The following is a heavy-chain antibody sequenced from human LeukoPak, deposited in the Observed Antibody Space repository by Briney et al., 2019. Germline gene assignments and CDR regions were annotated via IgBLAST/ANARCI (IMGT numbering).Heavy chain of an antibody. CDR1: GGTISSYY. CDR2: IYHSGNT. Sequence: SETLSLTCTVSGGTISSYYWSWIRQPPGKGLEWIGYIYHSGNTNYNPSLKSRVTIAVDTSKNQFSLGLSSVTAADTAMYYCARETPESLFDYWGQGIQVTVSS. CDR3: ARETPESLFDY. J-gene: IGHJ4*02. D-gene: IGHD1-14*01. V-gene: IGHV4-59*01.